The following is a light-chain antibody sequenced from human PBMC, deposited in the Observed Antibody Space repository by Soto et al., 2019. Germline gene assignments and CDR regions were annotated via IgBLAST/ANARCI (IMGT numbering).Light chain of an antibody. CDR2: GIS. CDR3: QQYSSLPWT. CDR1: QTISSTY. Sequence: EIVLTQSPGTLSLSPGERATLSCRASQTISSTYLAWYQQKPGQAPRLLIYGISSRATGIPDRFSGSGSGTDFTLTISRLEPEDFAVFYCQQYSSLPWTFGQGTKVEIK. J-gene: IGKJ1*01. V-gene: IGKV3-20*01.